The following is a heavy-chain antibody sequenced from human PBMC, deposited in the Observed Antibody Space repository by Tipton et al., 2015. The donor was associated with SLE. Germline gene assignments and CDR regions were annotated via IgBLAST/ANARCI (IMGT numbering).Heavy chain of an antibody. Sequence: TLSLTCTVSCGSISSGGYYWSWIRPHPWKGLEWIGYIYYSGSTNDNPSLKSRVTISVDTSKNQFSLKLSSVTAADTAVYYCARGAYSSGWYSHDAFDIWGQGTMVTVSS. CDR1: CGSISSGGYY. V-gene: IGHV4-61*08. CDR3: ARGAYSSGWYSHDAFDI. CDR2: IYYSGST. D-gene: IGHD6-19*01. J-gene: IGHJ3*02.